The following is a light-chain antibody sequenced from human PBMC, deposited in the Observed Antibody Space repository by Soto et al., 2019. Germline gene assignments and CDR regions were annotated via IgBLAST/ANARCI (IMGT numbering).Light chain of an antibody. J-gene: IGKJ5*01. V-gene: IGKV3-11*01. CDR1: QSVSNY. CDR3: QQRGSWPIT. Sequence: EIVLTQSPVTLSLSPGERATLSCRASQSVSNYLAWYQQKPGQAPRLLINDASNRATGIPARFSASGSGTEFTLAISSLEPADFAVYYCQQRGSWPITFGQGTRLDIK. CDR2: DAS.